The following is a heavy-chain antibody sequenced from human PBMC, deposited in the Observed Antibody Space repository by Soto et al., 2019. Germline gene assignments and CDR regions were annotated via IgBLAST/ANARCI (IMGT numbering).Heavy chain of an antibody. CDR1: GGSFSGYY. Sequence: SETLSLTCAVYGGSFSGYYWSWIRQPPGKGLEWIGEINHSGSTNYNPSLKSRVTISVDTSKNQFSLKLSSVTAAATAVYYCARSSGWQGDFDYLGQGTLVTVSS. V-gene: IGHV4-34*01. J-gene: IGHJ4*02. CDR3: ARSSGWQGDFDY. CDR2: INHSGST. D-gene: IGHD6-19*01.